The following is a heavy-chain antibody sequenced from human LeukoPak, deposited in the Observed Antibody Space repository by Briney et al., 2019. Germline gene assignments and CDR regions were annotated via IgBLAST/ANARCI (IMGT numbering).Heavy chain of an antibody. CDR3: ARGRYYAGDY. CDR1: GFTFSSYW. J-gene: IGHJ4*02. Sequence: GGSLRLSCAASGFTFSSYWMHWVRQAPGKGLVWVSRINSDGSSSTYADSVKGRFTMSRDNAKNTLYLQMNSLRTEDTAVYYCARGRYYAGDYWGQGTLVTVSS. CDR2: INSDGSSS. V-gene: IGHV3-74*01. D-gene: IGHD1-26*01.